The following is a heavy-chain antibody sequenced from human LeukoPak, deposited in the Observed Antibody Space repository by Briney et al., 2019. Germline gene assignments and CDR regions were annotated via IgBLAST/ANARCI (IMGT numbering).Heavy chain of an antibody. J-gene: IGHJ4*02. Sequence: PSETLSLTCTVSGYSISSGYYWGWIRQPPGKGLEWIGSIYHSGSTYYNPSLKSRVTISVDTSKNQFSLKLSSVTAADTAVYYCARGKTYYDFWSGYYAFDYWGQGTLVTVSS. CDR1: GYSISSGYY. V-gene: IGHV4-38-2*02. CDR2: IYHSGST. CDR3: ARGKTYYDFWSGYYAFDY. D-gene: IGHD3-3*01.